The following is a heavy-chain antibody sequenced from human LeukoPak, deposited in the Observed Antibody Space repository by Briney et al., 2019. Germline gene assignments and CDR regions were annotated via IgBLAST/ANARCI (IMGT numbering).Heavy chain of an antibody. Sequence: PSETLSLTCGASDYPITGGYYWAWIRQPPGKGLEWIGSIYHSGSTYYNPSLKSRVIMSVDTSKNQFSLKLSSVTAADTAVYYCARLLDYGARNFDHWGQGTLVTVSS. V-gene: IGHV4-38-2*01. CDR3: ARLLDYGARNFDH. J-gene: IGHJ4*02. CDR2: IYHSGST. D-gene: IGHD4-17*01. CDR1: DYPITGGYY.